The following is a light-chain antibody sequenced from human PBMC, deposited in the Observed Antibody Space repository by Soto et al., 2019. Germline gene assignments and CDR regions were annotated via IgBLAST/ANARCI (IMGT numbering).Light chain of an antibody. CDR2: AAF. V-gene: IGKV1-39*01. CDR1: QSISTY. J-gene: IGKJ4*01. CDR3: QQSFTTPLT. Sequence: DIQMTQSPFSLSASVGDRVTITCRASQSISTYLNWYQHKPGKAPKVLIYAAFSLQSGVPSRFSGRGSGTDFTLTISSLKPEDFATYYCQQSFTTPLTFGGGTKVDIK.